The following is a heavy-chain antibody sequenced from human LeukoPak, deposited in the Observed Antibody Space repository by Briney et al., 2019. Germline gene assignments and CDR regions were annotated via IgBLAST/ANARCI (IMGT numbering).Heavy chain of an antibody. Sequence: PSETLSLTCTVSGGSISSGSYYWSWIRQPAGKGLEWIGRIYTSGSTNYNPSLKSRVTISVDTSKNQFSLKLSSVTAADTAVCYCAREVEMATKSYYYYMDVWGKGTTVTVSS. CDR2: IYTSGST. J-gene: IGHJ6*03. D-gene: IGHD5-24*01. CDR3: AREVEMATKSYYYYMDV. CDR1: GGSISSGSYY. V-gene: IGHV4-61*02.